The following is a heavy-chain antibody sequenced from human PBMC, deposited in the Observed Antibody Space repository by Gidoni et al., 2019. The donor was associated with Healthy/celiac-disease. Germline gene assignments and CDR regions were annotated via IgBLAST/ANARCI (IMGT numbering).Heavy chain of an antibody. J-gene: IGHJ3*02. V-gene: IGHV3-9*01. CDR2: ISWNSGSI. D-gene: IGHD5-18*01. Sequence: EVQLVESGGGLVQPGRSLRLSCAASGFTFDDYAMHWVRQAPGKGLEWVSGISWNSGSIGYADSVKGRFTISRDNAKNSLYLQMNSLRAEDTALYYCAKELHSYGNGPGGAFDIWGQGTMVTVSS. CDR1: GFTFDDYA. CDR3: AKELHSYGNGPGGAFDI.